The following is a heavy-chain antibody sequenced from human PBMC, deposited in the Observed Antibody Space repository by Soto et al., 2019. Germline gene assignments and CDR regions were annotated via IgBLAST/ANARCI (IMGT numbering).Heavy chain of an antibody. V-gene: IGHV3-48*01. Sequence: GGSLRLSCAASGFTFSSYSMNWVRQAPGKGLEWVSYISSSSSTKFYADSVKGRFTISRDNSKNTLYLQMNSLRAEDTAVYYCARSRAVWYDSSGSGGDDCWGQGTLVTVSS. CDR1: GFTFSSYS. D-gene: IGHD3-22*01. J-gene: IGHJ4*02. CDR3: ARSRAVWYDSSGSGGDDC. CDR2: ISSSSSTK.